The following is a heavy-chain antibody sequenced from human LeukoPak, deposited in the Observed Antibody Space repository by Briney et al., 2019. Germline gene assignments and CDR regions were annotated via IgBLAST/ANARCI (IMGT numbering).Heavy chain of an antibody. CDR3: ARWCTSCYTIQT. CDR1: GGSISSYY. D-gene: IGHD2-2*02. CDR2: IYYSGST. Sequence: SETLSLTCTVSGGSISSYYWSWIRQPPGKGLEWIGYIYYSGSTNYNPSLKSRVTISVDTSKNQFSLKLSSVTAADTAVYYCARWCTSCYTIQTWGQGTLVTVSS. V-gene: IGHV4-59*08. J-gene: IGHJ5*02.